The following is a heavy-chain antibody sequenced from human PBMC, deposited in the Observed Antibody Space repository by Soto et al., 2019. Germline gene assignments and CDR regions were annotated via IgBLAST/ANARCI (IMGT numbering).Heavy chain of an antibody. V-gene: IGHV1-69*13. CDR3: ARDRGYDFPNWFDP. J-gene: IGHJ5*02. Sequence: SVQVSCKASGGPFSSYAISWVRQAPGQGLEWMGGIIPIFGTANYAQKFQGRVTITADESTSTAYMELSSLRSEDTAVYYCARDRGYDFPNWFDPWRQGTLVPVSS. CDR2: IIPIFGTA. CDR1: GGPFSSYA. D-gene: IGHD3-3*01.